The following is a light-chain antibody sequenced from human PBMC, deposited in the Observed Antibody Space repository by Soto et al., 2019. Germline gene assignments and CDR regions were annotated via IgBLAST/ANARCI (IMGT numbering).Light chain of an antibody. CDR2: SAS. CDR1: QDIGPY. CDR3: QKYDSGPLT. V-gene: IGKV1-27*01. Sequence: DIQMTQSPSSLSASVGDRVTITCRASQDIGPYLAWYQQKSGRVPELLIYSASTLQSGVPSRFSGSGSGADFSLTISGLQPEDAVTYYCQKYDSGPLTFGGGTKVEI. J-gene: IGKJ4*01.